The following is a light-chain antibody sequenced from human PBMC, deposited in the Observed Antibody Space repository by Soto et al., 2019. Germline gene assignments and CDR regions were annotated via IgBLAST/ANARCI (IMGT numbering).Light chain of an antibody. CDR1: QSVSSN. CDR3: QQSNNWPPEYS. V-gene: IGKV3-15*01. Sequence: EIVMMQSPATLSVSPGERVTLSCRASQSVSSNLAWYQQKPGQAPRLLIYGASTRATGVPARFSGSGSGTEFTLTISSLQAEDFAVYLCQQSNNWPPEYSFGQGTKVEFK. CDR2: GAS. J-gene: IGKJ2*01.